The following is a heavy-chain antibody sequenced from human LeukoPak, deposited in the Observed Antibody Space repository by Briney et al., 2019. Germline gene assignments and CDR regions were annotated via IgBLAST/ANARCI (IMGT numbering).Heavy chain of an antibody. CDR3: AREGSGSYPDKYYFDY. V-gene: IGHV3-23*01. CDR1: GFTFSSYA. Sequence: GGSLRLSCAASGFTFSSYAMSWVRQAPGKGLEWVSAISGSGGSTYYADSVKGRFTISRDNSKNTLYLQMNSLRAEDTAVYYCAREGSGSYPDKYYFDYWGQGTLVTVSS. J-gene: IGHJ4*02. CDR2: ISGSGGST. D-gene: IGHD1-26*01.